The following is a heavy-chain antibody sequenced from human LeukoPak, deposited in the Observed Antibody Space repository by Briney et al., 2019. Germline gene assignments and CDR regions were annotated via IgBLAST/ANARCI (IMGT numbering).Heavy chain of an antibody. CDR3: ARVIEPYCGGDCSSAYYYGMDV. V-gene: IGHV4-59*08. Sequence: SETLSLTCTVSGGSISSYYWSWIRQPPGKGLEWLGYIYYSGSTNYNPSLKSRVTISVDTSKNQFSLKLSSVTAADTAVYYCARVIEPYCGGDCSSAYYYGMDVWGQGTTVTVSS. J-gene: IGHJ6*02. CDR2: IYYSGST. D-gene: IGHD2-21*02. CDR1: GGSISSYY.